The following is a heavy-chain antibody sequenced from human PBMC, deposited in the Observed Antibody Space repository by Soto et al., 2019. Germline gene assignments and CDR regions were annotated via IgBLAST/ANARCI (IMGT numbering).Heavy chain of an antibody. J-gene: IGHJ6*02. CDR2: ISSSSSTI. CDR1: GFTFSSYS. CDR3: AREDDYYDSSGRRPSYGMDV. Sequence: EVQLVESGGGLVQPGGSLRLSCAASGFTFSSYSMNWVRQAPGKGLEWVSYISSSSSTIYYADSVKGRFTISRDNAKNSPYLQTNSLRDEDTAVYYCAREDDYYDSSGRRPSYGMDVWGQGTTVTVSS. D-gene: IGHD3-22*01. V-gene: IGHV3-48*02.